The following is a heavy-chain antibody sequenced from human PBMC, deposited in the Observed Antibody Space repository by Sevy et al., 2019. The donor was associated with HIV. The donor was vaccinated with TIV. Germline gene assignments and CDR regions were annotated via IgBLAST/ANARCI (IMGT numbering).Heavy chain of an antibody. V-gene: IGHV3-15*01. CDR3: TTDSKKLGLSALLDY. CDR2: IKSKTDGGTT. Sequence: GGSLRLSCAASGFTFSNAWMSWVRQAPGKGLEWVGRIKSKTDGGTTDYAAPVKGRFTISRDDSKNKLYLQMNSLKTEDTAIYYCTTDSKKLGLSALLDYWGQGTLVTVSS. CDR1: GFTFSNAW. J-gene: IGHJ4*02. D-gene: IGHD7-27*01.